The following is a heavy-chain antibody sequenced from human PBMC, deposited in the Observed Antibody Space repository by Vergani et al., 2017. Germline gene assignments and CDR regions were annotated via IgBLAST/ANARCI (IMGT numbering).Heavy chain of an antibody. CDR2: VDPEDGET. Sequence: VQLVQSGAEVKKPGATVKISCKVSGYTFTDYYMHWVQQAPGKGLEWMGLVDPEDGETIYAEKFQGRVTITADTSTDTAYMELSSLRSEDTAAYYCAKSLNYYDSSGYYGAGGAFDIWGQGTMVTVSS. CDR3: AKSLNYYDSSGYYGAGGAFDI. D-gene: IGHD3-22*01. J-gene: IGHJ3*02. V-gene: IGHV1-69-2*01. CDR1: GYTFTDYY.